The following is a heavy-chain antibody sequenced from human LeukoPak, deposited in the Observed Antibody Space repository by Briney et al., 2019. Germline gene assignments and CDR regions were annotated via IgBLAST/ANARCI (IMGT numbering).Heavy chain of an antibody. V-gene: IGHV3-30*02. Sequence: GGSLRLSCAASGFTFSSYGMHWVRQAPGKGLEWVAFIRYDGSNKYYADSVKGRFTISRDNSKNTLYLHVNSLRPEDTAVYYCAKDPHLRGIGYMDVWGKGTTVTISS. CDR2: IRYDGSNK. CDR1: GFTFSSYG. CDR3: AKDPHLRGIGYMDV. D-gene: IGHD3-16*01. J-gene: IGHJ6*03.